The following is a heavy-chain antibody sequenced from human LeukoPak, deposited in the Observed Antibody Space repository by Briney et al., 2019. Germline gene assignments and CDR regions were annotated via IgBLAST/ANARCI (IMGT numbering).Heavy chain of an antibody. J-gene: IGHJ1*01. Sequence: GGSLRLSCAASGFTFSAYWMHWVRQAPGKGLVWVSRINRDGNTTTYADSVKGRFTISRDNAKTTLYLQMNSLRAEDTAVYYCVREGRDSSARYFQHWGQGTLVTVSS. CDR2: INRDGNTT. V-gene: IGHV3-74*01. CDR3: VREGRDSSARYFQH. D-gene: IGHD3-22*01. CDR1: GFTFSAYW.